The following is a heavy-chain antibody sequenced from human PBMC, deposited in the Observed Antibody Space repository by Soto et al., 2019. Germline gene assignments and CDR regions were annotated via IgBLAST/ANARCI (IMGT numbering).Heavy chain of an antibody. CDR2: IFPGDSDT. V-gene: IGHV5-51*01. Sequence: LGESLKISCKTSGYNFAGYWIGWVRQMPGKGLEWLGIIFPGDSDTKYSPSFQGQVIISADKSIGTAYLQWSSLKASDTAIYYCARQSGMDVWGQGTTVTVSS. CDR1: GYNFAGYW. CDR3: ARQSGMDV. D-gene: IGHD5-12*01. J-gene: IGHJ6*02.